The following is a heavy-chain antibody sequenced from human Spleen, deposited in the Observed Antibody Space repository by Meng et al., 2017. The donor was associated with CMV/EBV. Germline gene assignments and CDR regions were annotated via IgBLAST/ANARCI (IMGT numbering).Heavy chain of an antibody. CDR2: IYCGGST. Sequence: VAGGSIIRDGHEWGWIRQSPGRGLGWIGSIYCGGSTYQHPSFKSRVTLSVDTSKNQFFLKLDSVTAADTAVYFCARDSRGRGDYFDPWGQGTLVTVSS. D-gene: IGHD3-10*01. V-gene: IGHV4-39*07. CDR1: GGSIIRDGHE. CDR3: ARDSRGRGDYFDP. J-gene: IGHJ5*02.